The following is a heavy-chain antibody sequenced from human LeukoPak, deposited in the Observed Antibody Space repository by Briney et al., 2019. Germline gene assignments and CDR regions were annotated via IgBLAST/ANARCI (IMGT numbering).Heavy chain of an antibody. Sequence: GGSLRLSCAAFGFTFSSYEMNWVRQAPGKGLDGFSYISSSGSTIYYADSVKGRFTISRDNAKSSLYLQMNSLRAEDTAVYYCAELGITMIGGVWGKGTTVTISS. J-gene: IGHJ6*04. CDR2: ISSSGSTI. D-gene: IGHD3-10*02. V-gene: IGHV3-48*03. CDR1: GFTFSSYE. CDR3: AELGITMIGGV.